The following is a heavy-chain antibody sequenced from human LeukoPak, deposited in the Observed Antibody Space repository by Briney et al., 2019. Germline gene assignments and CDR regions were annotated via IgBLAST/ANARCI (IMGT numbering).Heavy chain of an antibody. CDR2: ISAYNGNT. CDR3: ATSRGYCSSTICPSEPFDY. Sequence: ASVKVSCKASGYTFTSYGISWVRQAPGQGLEWMGWISAYNGNTNYAQKLQGRVTMTTDTSTSTAYMELRSLRSDDTAVYYCATSRGYCSSTICPSEPFDYWGQGTLVTVSS. D-gene: IGHD2-2*01. J-gene: IGHJ4*02. CDR1: GYTFTSYG. V-gene: IGHV1-18*01.